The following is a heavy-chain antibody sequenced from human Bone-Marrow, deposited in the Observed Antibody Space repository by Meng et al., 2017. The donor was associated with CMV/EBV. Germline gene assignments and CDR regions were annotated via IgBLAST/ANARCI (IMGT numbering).Heavy chain of an antibody. Sequence: GGALRLSCAASGFTFSSYGMHWVRQAPGKGLEWVAFIRYDGSNKYYADAVKGRFTISRDNSKNTLYLQMNSLRAEDTAVYYFAKDAEGFWSGYRPYYYGMDVWGQGTTVTVSS. CDR2: IRYDGSNK. J-gene: IGHJ6*02. V-gene: IGHV3-30*02. CDR1: GFTFSSYG. D-gene: IGHD3-3*01. CDR3: AKDAEGFWSGYRPYYYGMDV.